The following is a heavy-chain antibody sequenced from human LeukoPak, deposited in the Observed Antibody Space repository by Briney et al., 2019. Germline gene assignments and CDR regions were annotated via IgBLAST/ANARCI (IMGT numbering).Heavy chain of an antibody. CDR1: GLSSFA. V-gene: IGHV3-23*01. Sequence: GGSLRLSCAASGLSSFAMNWVHEAPGKGLEWVSSITGSGSTTYYTDSVNGRFIISRDISKNTLYLQMNGLRAEDTAVYYCAKDFTSWFTGGFDYWGQGTLVTVSS. CDR3: AKDFTSWFTGGFDY. J-gene: IGHJ4*02. D-gene: IGHD3-10*01. CDR2: ITGSGSTT.